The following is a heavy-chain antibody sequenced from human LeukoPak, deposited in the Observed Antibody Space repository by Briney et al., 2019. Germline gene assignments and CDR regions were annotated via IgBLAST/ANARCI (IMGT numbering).Heavy chain of an antibody. CDR1: GFPFSNYA. D-gene: IGHD2-15*01. CDR2: ISFYGGKI. CDR3: ARDPAKGPATYFDY. J-gene: IGHJ4*02. V-gene: IGHV3-30*04. Sequence: GGSLRLSCTASGFPFSNYAMNWVRQTPGKGLEWVALISFYGGKIYYADSVKARFTISRDNSKNTLFLQMNSLRGEDRAVYYCARDPAKGPATYFDYWGQGTLVTVSS.